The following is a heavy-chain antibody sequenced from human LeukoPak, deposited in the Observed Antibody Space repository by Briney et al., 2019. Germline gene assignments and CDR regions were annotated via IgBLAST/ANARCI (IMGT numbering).Heavy chain of an antibody. CDR1: GGSISSYY. V-gene: IGHV4-59*08. CDR3: ATSGWYLLPGVY. J-gene: IGHJ4*02. Sequence: SEPLSLTCTVSGGSISSYYWSWIRQPPGKGLEWIGYIYYSGSTNYNPSLKSRVTISVDTSKNQFSLKLSSVTAADTAVYYCATSGWYLLPGVYWGQGTLVTVSS. CDR2: IYYSGST. D-gene: IGHD6-19*01.